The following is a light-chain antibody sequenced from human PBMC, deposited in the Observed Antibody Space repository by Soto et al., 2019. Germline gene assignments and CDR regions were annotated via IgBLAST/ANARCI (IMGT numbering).Light chain of an antibody. Sequence: QSALTQPASVSGSPGQSITISCIGTSSDVGNYNLVSWYQQHPGKAPKLMIYEGSKRPSGVSDRFSGSKSGNTASLTISGLQAEDEADYYCCSYAGSSTWVFGGGTKLTVL. CDR3: CSYAGSSTWV. J-gene: IGLJ3*02. CDR1: SSDVGNYNL. CDR2: EGS. V-gene: IGLV2-23*01.